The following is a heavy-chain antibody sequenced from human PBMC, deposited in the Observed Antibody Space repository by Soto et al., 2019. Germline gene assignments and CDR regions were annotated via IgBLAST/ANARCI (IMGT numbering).Heavy chain of an antibody. CDR1: GFTFSSYW. D-gene: IGHD2-2*01. V-gene: IGHV3-7*03. CDR3: ARTSPDIVVVPAAPDFDD. J-gene: IGHJ4*02. Sequence: GGSLRLSCAASGFTFSSYWMSWVRQAPGKGLEWVANIKQDGSEKYYVDSVKGRFTISRDNAKNSLYLQMNSLRAEDTAVYYCARTSPDIVVVPAAPDFDDWGQGTLVTVSS. CDR2: IKQDGSEK.